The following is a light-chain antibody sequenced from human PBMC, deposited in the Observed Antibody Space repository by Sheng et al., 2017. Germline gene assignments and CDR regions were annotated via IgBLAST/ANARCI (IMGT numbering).Light chain of an antibody. Sequence: QSVLTQPPSVSGVPRQRVTISCSGSSSNIQYNAVNWYQQLPGTAPKLLIYGNSNRPSGVPDRFSGSKSGASASLAITGLQAEDEADYYCQSYDVSLRTGVFGGGTKVTVL. CDR1: SSNIQYNA. CDR3: QSYDVSLRTGV. CDR2: GNS. J-gene: IGLJ3*02. V-gene: IGLV1-40*01.